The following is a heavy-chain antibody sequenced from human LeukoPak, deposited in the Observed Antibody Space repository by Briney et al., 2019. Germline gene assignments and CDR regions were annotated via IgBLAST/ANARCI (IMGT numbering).Heavy chain of an antibody. CDR2: INHSGST. D-gene: IGHD2-21*02. Sequence: SETLSLTCAVYGGSFSGYYWSWIRQPPGKGLEWIGEINHSGSTNYNPSFKSRVTISVDTSKNQFSLKLSSVTAADTAVYYCARIDRVVTAMGYWYFDVWGRGTLVTVSS. J-gene: IGHJ2*01. CDR1: GGSFSGYY. CDR3: ARIDRVVTAMGYWYFDV. V-gene: IGHV4-34*01.